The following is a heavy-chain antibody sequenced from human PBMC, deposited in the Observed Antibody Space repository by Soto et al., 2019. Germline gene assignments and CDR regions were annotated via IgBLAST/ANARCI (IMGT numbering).Heavy chain of an antibody. CDR2: LSAFNGNT. Sequence: ASVKVSCKTSGYTFTSAGISWVRQAPGQGLEWMGWLSAFNGNTHYAQKFQGRVTMTTDTSTTTVYMELRSLTSGDTAVYYCAREGLGATTPLDYWGQGTLVTVSS. D-gene: IGHD1-26*01. CDR1: GYTFTSAG. J-gene: IGHJ4*02. CDR3: AREGLGATTPLDY. V-gene: IGHV1-18*04.